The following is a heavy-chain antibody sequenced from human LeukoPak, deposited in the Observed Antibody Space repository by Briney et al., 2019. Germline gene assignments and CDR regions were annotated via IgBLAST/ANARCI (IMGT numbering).Heavy chain of an antibody. CDR2: INHSGST. D-gene: IGHD6-19*01. CDR3: ARSLQSAVAPAQYFDL. V-gene: IGHV4-34*01. CDR1: GGSFSGYY. J-gene: IGHJ2*01. Sequence: SETLSLTCAVYGGSFSGYYWSWIRQPPGKGLEWIGEINHSGSTNYNPSLKSRVTISVDTSKNQFSLKLSSVTAADTAVYYCARSLQSAVAPAQYFDLWGRGTLVTVSS.